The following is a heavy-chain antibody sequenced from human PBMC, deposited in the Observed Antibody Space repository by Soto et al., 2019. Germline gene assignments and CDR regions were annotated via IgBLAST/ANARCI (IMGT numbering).Heavy chain of an antibody. CDR3: ARAKRYSGYDGVSLVFDY. CDR1: GYTFTGYY. CDR2: INPNSGGT. V-gene: IGHV1-2*04. D-gene: IGHD5-12*01. Sequence: ASVKVSCKASGYTFTGYYMHWVRQAPGQGLEWMGWINPNSGGTNYAQKFQGWVTMTRDTSISTAYMELSRLRSDDTAVYYCARAKRYSGYDGVSLVFDYWGQGTLVTVSS. J-gene: IGHJ4*02.